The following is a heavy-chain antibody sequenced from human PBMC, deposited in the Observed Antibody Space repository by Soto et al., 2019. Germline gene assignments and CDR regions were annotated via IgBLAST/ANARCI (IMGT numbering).Heavy chain of an antibody. V-gene: IGHV4-34*01. CDR2: INHSGST. Sequence: KTSETLSLTCAVYGGSFSGYYWSWIRQPPGKGLEWIGEINHSGSTNYNPSLKSRVTISVDTSKNQFSLKLSSVTAADTAVYYCARGLRWYPAPGIWGQGTMVTV. CDR3: ARGLRWYPAPGI. CDR1: GGSFSGYY. J-gene: IGHJ3*02. D-gene: IGHD2-15*01.